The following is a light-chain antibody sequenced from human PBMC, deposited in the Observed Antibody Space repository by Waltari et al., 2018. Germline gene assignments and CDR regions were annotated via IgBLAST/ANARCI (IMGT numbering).Light chain of an antibody. CDR1: SNNVGNQG. Sequence: QAGLTQPPSVSKGLRQTATLTCTGHSNNVGNQGAAWLQQHQGHPPKLLSYRNNNRPSGISERLSASRSGNTASLTITGLQPVDEADYYCSAWDSSLSALVFGGGTKLTVL. CDR2: RNN. CDR3: SAWDSSLSALV. V-gene: IGLV10-54*01. J-gene: IGLJ2*01.